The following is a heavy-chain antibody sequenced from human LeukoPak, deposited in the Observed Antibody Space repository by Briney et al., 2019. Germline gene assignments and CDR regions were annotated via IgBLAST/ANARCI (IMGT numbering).Heavy chain of an antibody. CDR1: EFTFSIYA. CDR3: AKDPLGYCSGSSCFHYFDY. CDR2: VSPSGDST. J-gene: IGHJ4*02. V-gene: IGHV3-23*01. Sequence: GGSLGLSXAASEFTFSIYAMSWVRQAPGKGLEWVSTVSPSGDSTYYADSVKGRFTISRDNSKNTLYLQMNGLRAEDTAVYYCAKDPLGYCSGSSCFHYFDYWGQGTLVTVSS. D-gene: IGHD2-15*01.